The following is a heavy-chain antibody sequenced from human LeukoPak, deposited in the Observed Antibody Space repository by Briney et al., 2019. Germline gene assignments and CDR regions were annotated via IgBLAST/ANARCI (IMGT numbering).Heavy chain of an antibody. Sequence: ASVKVSCKASGYTFTSYDINWVRPATGQGLDWMGWMNPNCGNTGYAQKFQGRVTMTRNTSISTAYMELSSLRSEDTAVYYCARGRGYSSGWSYDAFDIWGQGTMVTVSS. CDR2: MNPNCGNT. V-gene: IGHV1-8*01. CDR1: GYTFTSYD. CDR3: ARGRGYSSGWSYDAFDI. J-gene: IGHJ3*02. D-gene: IGHD6-19*01.